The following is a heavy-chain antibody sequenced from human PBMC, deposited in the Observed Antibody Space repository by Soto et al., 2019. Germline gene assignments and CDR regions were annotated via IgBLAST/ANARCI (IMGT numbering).Heavy chain of an antibody. CDR3: TTFYGSNY. D-gene: IGHD4-17*01. CDR1: GFSVNDAW. J-gene: IGHJ4*02. Sequence: EVQLVESGGGLVKPGESLRLACAASGFSVNDAWMNWVRQAPGEGLEWVGRIQSQADGGTTDYAASMKGRFIISSDDSQNSLFLQINSLETEDTGIYFCTTFYGSNYWGQGTLVTVSS. CDR2: IQSQADGGTT. V-gene: IGHV3-15*07.